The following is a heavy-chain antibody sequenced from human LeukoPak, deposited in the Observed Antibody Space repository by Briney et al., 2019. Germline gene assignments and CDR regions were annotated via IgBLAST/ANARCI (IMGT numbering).Heavy chain of an antibody. D-gene: IGHD2-2*01. Sequence: PGGSLRLSCAASGFDVSSNYMSWVRQAPGKGLECISAIYGGGSTYYADSVKGRFTISRDDSKNTLYLQMNSLRVEDTAVYYCARGYTYQLVDYWGQGTLVTVSS. J-gene: IGHJ4*02. CDR3: ARGYTYQLVDY. V-gene: IGHV3-66*01. CDR2: IYGGGST. CDR1: GFDVSSNY.